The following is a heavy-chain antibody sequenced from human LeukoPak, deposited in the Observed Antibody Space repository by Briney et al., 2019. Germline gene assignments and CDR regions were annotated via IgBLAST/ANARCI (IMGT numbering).Heavy chain of an antibody. Sequence: GGSLRLSWAASGFTFSSYGMHWVRQAPGKGLEWVAFIRYDGSGKYYADSVKGRFTISRDNSKSTLYLQMNSLRAEDTAVYYCAKGSKAVVFTRDHYMDVWGKGTTVTFSS. V-gene: IGHV3-30*02. CDR2: IRYDGSGK. CDR1: GFTFSSYG. D-gene: IGHD3-22*01. J-gene: IGHJ6*03. CDR3: AKGSKAVVFTRDHYMDV.